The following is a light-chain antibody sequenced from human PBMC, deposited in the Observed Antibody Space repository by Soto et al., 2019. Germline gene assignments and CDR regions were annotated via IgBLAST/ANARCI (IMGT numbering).Light chain of an antibody. CDR2: TTS. CDR3: QHYNSYGT. V-gene: IGKV3-11*01. J-gene: IGKJ1*01. CDR1: QSVSKS. Sequence: EIVLTQSPATLSLSPGERATLSCRASQSVSKSLAWYQQKPGQAPRLLIYTTSNRATGIPARFSGSGSRTDFTLTISSLEPEDFATYYCQHYNSYGTFGQGTKVDIK.